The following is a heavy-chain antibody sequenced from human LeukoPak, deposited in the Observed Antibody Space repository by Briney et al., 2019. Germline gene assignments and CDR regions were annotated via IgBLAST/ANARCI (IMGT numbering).Heavy chain of an antibody. V-gene: IGHV4-4*07. D-gene: IGHD4-23*01. Sequence: SETLSLTCTVSGGSISSYYWSWIRQPAGKGLEWIGRIYTSGSTNYNPSLKSRVTISVDTSKNQFSLKLNSVTAADTAVYYCATRPTPPYYYYYMDVWGKGTTVTVSS. J-gene: IGHJ6*03. CDR2: IYTSGST. CDR3: ATRPTPPYYYYYMDV. CDR1: GGSISSYY.